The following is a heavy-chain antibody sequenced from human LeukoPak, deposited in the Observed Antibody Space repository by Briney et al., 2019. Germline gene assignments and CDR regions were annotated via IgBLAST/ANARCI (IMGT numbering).Heavy chain of an antibody. J-gene: IGHJ4*02. Sequence: SENLSLTCTVSGGSISSYYWSWIRQPPGKGLEWIGYIYYSGSTNYNPSLKSRVTISVDTSKNQFSLKLSSVTAADTAVYYCARQDRSSGLDYWGQGTLVTVSS. CDR3: ARQDRSSGLDY. D-gene: IGHD3-22*01. CDR1: GGSISSYY. V-gene: IGHV4-59*08. CDR2: IYYSGST.